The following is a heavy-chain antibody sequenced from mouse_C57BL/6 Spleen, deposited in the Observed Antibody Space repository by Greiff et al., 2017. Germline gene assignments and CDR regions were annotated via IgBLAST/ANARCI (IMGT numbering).Heavy chain of an antibody. CDR3: ARDRDYDYDVGFAY. CDR1: GFTFSSYA. CDR2: ISDGGSYT. V-gene: IGHV5-4*01. D-gene: IGHD2-4*01. J-gene: IGHJ3*01. Sequence: EVQGVESGGGLVKPGGSLKLSCAASGFTFSSYAMSWVRQTPEKRLEWVATISDGGSYTYYPDNVKGRFTISRDNAKNNLYLQMSHLKSEDTAMYYCARDRDYDYDVGFAYWGQGTLVTVSA.